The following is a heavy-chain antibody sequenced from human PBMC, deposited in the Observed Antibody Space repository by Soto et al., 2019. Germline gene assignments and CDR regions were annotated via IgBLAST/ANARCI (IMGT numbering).Heavy chain of an antibody. Sequence: SETLSLTCTVSGGSISSGDYYWSWIRQPPGKGLEWIGYIYYSGSTYYNPSLKSRVTISVDTFKNQFSLKLSSVTAADTAVYYCASSKPPGYSSGWYYWYFDLWGRGTLVTVSS. V-gene: IGHV4-30-4*01. CDR2: IYYSGST. J-gene: IGHJ2*01. D-gene: IGHD6-19*01. CDR3: ASSKPPGYSSGWYYWYFDL. CDR1: GGSISSGDYY.